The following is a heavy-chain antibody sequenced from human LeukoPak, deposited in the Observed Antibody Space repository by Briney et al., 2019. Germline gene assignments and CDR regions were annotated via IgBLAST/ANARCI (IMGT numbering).Heavy chain of an antibody. CDR1: GGSVSSGSYY. CDR2: IYYSGST. J-gene: IGHJ2*01. D-gene: IGHD6-25*01. Sequence: SETLSLTCTVSGGSVSSGSYYWSWIRQPPGKGLEWIGYIYYSGSTNYNPPLKSRVTISVDTSKNQFSLKLSSVTAADTAVYYCARDYVAADNWYFDLWGRGTLVTVSS. CDR3: ARDYVAADNWYFDL. V-gene: IGHV4-61*01.